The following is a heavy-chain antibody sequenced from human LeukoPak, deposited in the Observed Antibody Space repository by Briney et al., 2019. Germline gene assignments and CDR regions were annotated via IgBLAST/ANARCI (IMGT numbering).Heavy chain of an antibody. J-gene: IGHJ5*02. D-gene: IGHD6-19*01. CDR1: GGSISSSSYY. CDR2: IYYSGST. CDR3: ARDQGWLATYNWFDP. Sequence: SETLSLTCTVSGGSISSSSYYWGWIRQPPGKGLEWIGSIYYSGSTYYNPSLKSRVTISVDTSKNQFSLKLNSVTPEDTAVYYCARDQGWLATYNWFDPWGQGALVTVSS. V-gene: IGHV4-39*02.